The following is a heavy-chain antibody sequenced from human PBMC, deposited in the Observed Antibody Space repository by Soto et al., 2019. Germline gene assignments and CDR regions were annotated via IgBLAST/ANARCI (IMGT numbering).Heavy chain of an antibody. V-gene: IGHV3-30-3*01. CDR2: ISYDGSNK. CDR3: ARGSSGWYGATDY. CDR1: GFAFSSYA. J-gene: IGHJ4*02. D-gene: IGHD6-19*01. Sequence: SLRLSCAASGFAFSSYAMHWVRQAPGKGLEWVAVISYDGSNKYYADSVKGRFTISRDNSKNTLYLQMNSLRAEDTAVYYCARGSSGWYGATDYWGQGTLVTVSS.